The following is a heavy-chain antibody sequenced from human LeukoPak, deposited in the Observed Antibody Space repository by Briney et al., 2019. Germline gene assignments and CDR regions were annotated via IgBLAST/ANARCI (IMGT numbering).Heavy chain of an antibody. Sequence: PGRSLRLSCAASGFMFSNYGMQWGRQAPGKGLEWVAFISDDGSRQHYADSVKGRFTISRDNSKNTLNLQMNSLRAEDTAVYYCVKDRTGTYTLDYWGQGTLVTVSS. J-gene: IGHJ4*02. V-gene: IGHV3-30*18. CDR1: GFMFSNYG. D-gene: IGHD3-10*01. CDR3: VKDRTGTYTLDY. CDR2: ISDDGSRQ.